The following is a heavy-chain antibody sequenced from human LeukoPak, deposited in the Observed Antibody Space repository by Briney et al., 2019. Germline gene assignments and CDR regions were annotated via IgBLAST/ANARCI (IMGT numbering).Heavy chain of an antibody. D-gene: IGHD3-22*01. CDR3: AREWGHDSSGYYYGY. CDR2: IIPLFGTA. Sequence: ASVKVSCKTSGGTFNSYAISWVRQAPGQGLEWMGGIIPLFGTANYAQKFRGRVTITAEESTSTAYMELSSLRSEDTAVYYCAREWGHDSSGYYYGYWGQGTLVAVSS. V-gene: IGHV1-69*13. J-gene: IGHJ4*02. CDR1: GGTFNSYA.